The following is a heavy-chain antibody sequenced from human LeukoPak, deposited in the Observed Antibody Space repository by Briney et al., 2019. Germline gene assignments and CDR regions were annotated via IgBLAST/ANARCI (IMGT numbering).Heavy chain of an antibody. CDR2: IKQDGNEK. J-gene: IGHJ6*03. D-gene: IGHD1-26*01. CDR1: GFTFSSYW. V-gene: IGHV3-7*01. Sequence: PGGSLRLSCAASGFTFSSYWMSWVRQAPGKGLEWVANIKQDGNEKYYVDSVKGRFTISRDNAKNSLYLQMNSLRAEDTAVYYCARDRPQTKRILGATTNYYYYYYMDVWGKGTTVTISS. CDR3: ARDRPQTKRILGATTNYYYYYYMDV.